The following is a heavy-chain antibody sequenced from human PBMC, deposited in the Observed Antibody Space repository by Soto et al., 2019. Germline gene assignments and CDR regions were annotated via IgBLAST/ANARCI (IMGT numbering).Heavy chain of an antibody. J-gene: IGHJ5*02. Sequence: QVQLVQSGAEVKKPGSSVKVSCKASGGTFSSYAISWVRQAPGQGLEWMGGIIPIFGTANYAQKFQGRVTIPADESASTAYRDLSSLRSEGTHVYYGARAPTGPRSNWFAPGGKGTLVPVSS. CDR1: GGTFSSYA. CDR3: ARAPTGPRSNWFAP. V-gene: IGHV1-69*01. CDR2: IIPIFGTA.